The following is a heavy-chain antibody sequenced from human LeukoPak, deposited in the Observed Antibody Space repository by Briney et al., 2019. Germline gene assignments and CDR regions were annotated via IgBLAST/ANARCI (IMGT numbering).Heavy chain of an antibody. J-gene: IGHJ4*02. CDR1: GFTFSSYG. D-gene: IGHD3-16*02. CDR3: ARGGGIYDYVWGSYRLMYYFDY. CDR2: IWYDGSNK. Sequence: GGSLRLSCAASGFTFSSYGMHWVRQAPGKGLEWVADIWYDGSNKYNADSVKGRFTISRDNSKNTLYLQMNSLRAEDTAVYYCARGGGIYDYVWGSYRLMYYFDYWGQGTLVTVSS. V-gene: IGHV3-33*01.